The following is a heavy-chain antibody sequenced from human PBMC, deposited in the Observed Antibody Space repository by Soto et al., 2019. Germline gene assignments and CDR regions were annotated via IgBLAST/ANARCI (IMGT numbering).Heavy chain of an antibody. V-gene: IGHV4-30-2*01. Sequence: KTSETLSLTCTVSGGSISSGGYSWSWIRPPPGKGLEWIGYIYHSGTTYSNPSLKSLASLSVDTSKNQFSLKLTSVTAADMAVYYCARRTGDLGVYWYFDLWGRGTLVTVSS. CDR1: GGSISSGGYS. J-gene: IGHJ2*01. CDR2: IYHSGTT. D-gene: IGHD7-27*01. CDR3: ARRTGDLGVYWYFDL.